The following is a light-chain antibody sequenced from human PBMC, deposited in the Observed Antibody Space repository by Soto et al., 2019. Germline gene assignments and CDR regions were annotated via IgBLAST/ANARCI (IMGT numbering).Light chain of an antibody. CDR3: CSYAGSYTLYV. J-gene: IGLJ1*01. CDR1: SSDVGGYNY. Sequence: QSVPTQPRSVSGSPGQTVTISCTGTSSDVGGYNYVSWYQQHPGTAPKLMIYDVSMRPSGVPDRFSGSKSGNTASLTISGLQAEDEADYYCCSYAGSYTLYVFGTGTTVTVL. V-gene: IGLV2-11*01. CDR2: DVS.